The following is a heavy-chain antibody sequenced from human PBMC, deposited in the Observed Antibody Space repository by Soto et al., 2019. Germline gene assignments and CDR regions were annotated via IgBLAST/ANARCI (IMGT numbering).Heavy chain of an antibody. CDR2: IYYSGST. Sequence: PSETLSLTXTVSGGSVSGGSYYWSWIRQPPGKGLEWIGYIYYSGSTNYNPSLKSRVTISVDTSKNQFSLKLSSVTAADTAVYYCARASLRNYYYYGMDVWGQGTTVTVSS. CDR3: ARASLRNYYYYGMDV. J-gene: IGHJ6*02. V-gene: IGHV4-61*01. CDR1: GGSVSGGSYY. D-gene: IGHD4-17*01.